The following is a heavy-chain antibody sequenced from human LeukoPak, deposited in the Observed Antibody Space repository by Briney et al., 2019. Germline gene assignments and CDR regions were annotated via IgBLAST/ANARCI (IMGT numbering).Heavy chain of an antibody. CDR3: AREPTITMIVEGYAFDI. D-gene: IGHD3-22*01. V-gene: IGHV3-48*01. CDR2: ISSSSSTI. Sequence: GGSLRLSCAASGFTFSSYSMNWVRQAPGKGLEWVSYISSSSSTIYYADSVKGRFTISRDNAKNSLYLQMNSLRAEDTAVYYCAREPTITMIVEGYAFDIWGQGTMVTVSS. J-gene: IGHJ3*02. CDR1: GFTFSSYS.